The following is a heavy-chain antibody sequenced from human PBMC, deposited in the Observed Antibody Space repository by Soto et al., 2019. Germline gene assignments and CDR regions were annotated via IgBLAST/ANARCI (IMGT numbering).Heavy chain of an antibody. V-gene: IGHV3-30*18. J-gene: IGHJ4*02. D-gene: IGHD3-22*01. Sequence: PGGSLRLSCAASGFTFSSYGMHWVRQAPGKGLEWVAVISYDGSNKYYADSVKGRFTISRDNSKNTLYLQMNSLRAEDTAVYYCAKVTTVSSGYFVGEVPGPIDYWGQGTLVTVSS. CDR2: ISYDGSNK. CDR1: GFTFSSYG. CDR3: AKVTTVSSGYFVGEVPGPIDY.